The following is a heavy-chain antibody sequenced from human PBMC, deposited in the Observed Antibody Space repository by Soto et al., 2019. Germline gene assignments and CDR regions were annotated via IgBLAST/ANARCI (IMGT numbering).Heavy chain of an antibody. CDR1: GIECSSHA. CDR3: AKGQTTVTLFDY. CDR2: ISGSGGST. Sequence: PGGSLRLSCAASGIECSSHATRWLRQAPGKGLEWVSAISGSGGSTYYADSVKGRFTISRDNSKNTLYLQMNSLRAEDTAVYYCAKGQTTVTLFDYWGQGTLVIVSS. V-gene: IGHV3-23*01. J-gene: IGHJ4*02. D-gene: IGHD4-17*01.